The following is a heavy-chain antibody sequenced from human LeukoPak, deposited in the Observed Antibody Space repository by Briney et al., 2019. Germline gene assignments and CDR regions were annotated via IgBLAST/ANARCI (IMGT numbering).Heavy chain of an antibody. Sequence: GASVKVSCKASGYTFTGYYMHWVRQAPGQGLEWMGWINPNSGGTNYAQKFQGRVTMTRDTSISTAYMELSRLRSDDTAVYYCAREALYCSSTSCYTSAFDIWGQGTTVTVSS. V-gene: IGHV1-2*02. CDR1: GYTFTGYY. J-gene: IGHJ3*02. CDR2: INPNSGGT. CDR3: AREALYCSSTSCYTSAFDI. D-gene: IGHD2-2*02.